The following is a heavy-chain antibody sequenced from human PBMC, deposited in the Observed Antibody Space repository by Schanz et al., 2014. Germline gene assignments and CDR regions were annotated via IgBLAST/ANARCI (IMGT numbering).Heavy chain of an antibody. J-gene: IGHJ4*02. Sequence: ERLVESGGGVVQPGRSLRLSCAASGFTFSSYAMSWVRQAPGKGLEWVSSISSRSSHIYYADSVKGRFTVSRDNAKNSVYLQMNGLRVEDTAVYYCVRERTNYGGNSYFFDHWGQGTLVTVSS. D-gene: IGHD2-21*02. CDR2: ISSRSSHI. CDR3: VRERTNYGGNSYFFDH. V-gene: IGHV3-21*01. CDR1: GFTFSSYA.